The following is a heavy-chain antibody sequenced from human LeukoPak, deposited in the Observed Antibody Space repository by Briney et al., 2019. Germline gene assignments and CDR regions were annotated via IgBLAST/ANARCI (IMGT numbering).Heavy chain of an antibody. V-gene: IGHV3-30*18. J-gene: IGHJ4*02. CDR2: ISYNGINE. CDR3: AKDEGSSDYYFDY. Sequence: PGGSLRLSCAASGFSFSDYNMHWVRQAPGKGPEWMAVISYNGINEYYADSVKGRFTISRDNSKSTLLLQMNSLRAEDTAVYYCAKDEGSSDYYFDYWGQGTLVTVSS. D-gene: IGHD6-6*01. CDR1: GFSFSDYN.